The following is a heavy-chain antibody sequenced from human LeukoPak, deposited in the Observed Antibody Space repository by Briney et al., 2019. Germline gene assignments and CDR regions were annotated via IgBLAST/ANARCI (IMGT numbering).Heavy chain of an antibody. CDR1: GFTFSSYA. D-gene: IGHD3-3*01. CDR3: AKVRIRSLYYFDY. CDR2: ISGSGGST. V-gene: IGHV3-23*01. J-gene: IGHJ4*02. Sequence: GGSLRLSCAASGFTFSSYAMSWVRQAPGKGLEWVSAISGSGGSTYYADSVKGRLTISRDNSKNTLYLQMNSLRAEDTAVYYCAKVRIRSLYYFDYWGQGTLVTVSS.